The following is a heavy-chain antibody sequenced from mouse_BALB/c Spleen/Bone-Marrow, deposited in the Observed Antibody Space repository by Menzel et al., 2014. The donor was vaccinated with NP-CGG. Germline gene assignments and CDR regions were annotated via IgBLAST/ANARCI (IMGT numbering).Heavy chain of an antibody. Sequence: VQLQESGAELVKPGASVKLSCKASGYTFTSYYLYWVKQRPGQGLEWIGEINPSNGGTNFNERFKSKASLTVDKSSSTAYMRLNSLTSEDSAVYYCTRRSLLSDYYSMDYWGQGTSVTVSS. J-gene: IGHJ4*01. CDR3: TRRSLLSDYYSMDY. D-gene: IGHD2-10*01. V-gene: IGHV1S81*02. CDR1: GYTFTSYY. CDR2: INPSNGGT.